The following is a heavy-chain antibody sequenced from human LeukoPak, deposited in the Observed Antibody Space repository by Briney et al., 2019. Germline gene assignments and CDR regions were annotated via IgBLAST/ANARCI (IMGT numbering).Heavy chain of an antibody. CDR2: ISGSGGST. V-gene: IGHV3-23*01. CDR1: GFTFSSCA. J-gene: IGHJ4*02. Sequence: PGGSLRLSCAASGFTFSSCAMSWVRQAPGKGLEWVSAISGSGGSTYYADSVKGRFTISRDNSKNTLYLQMNSLRAEDTAVYYCAKRNSEGLRWRQNYYFDYWGQGTLVTVSS. CDR3: AKRNSEGLRWRQNYYFDY. D-gene: IGHD4-23*01.